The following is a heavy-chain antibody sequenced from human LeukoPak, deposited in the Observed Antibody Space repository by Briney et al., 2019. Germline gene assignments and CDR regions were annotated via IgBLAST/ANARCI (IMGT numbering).Heavy chain of an antibody. CDR3: AREIAAAGLFDY. V-gene: IGHV4-30-2*01. CDR2: IYHSGST. Sequence: SQTLSLTCTVSGGSISSGGYYWSWIRQPPGKGLEWIGYIYHSGSTYYNPSLKSRVTISVDRSKNQFSLKLSSVTAADTAVYYCAREIAAAGLFDYWGQGTLVTVSS. D-gene: IGHD6-13*01. CDR1: GGSISSGGYY. J-gene: IGHJ4*02.